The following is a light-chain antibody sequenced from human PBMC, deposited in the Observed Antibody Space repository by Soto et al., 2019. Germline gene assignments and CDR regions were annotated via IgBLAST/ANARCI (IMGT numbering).Light chain of an antibody. CDR3: QQYNSYPLT. Sequence: DIQMTQSPSTLSGSVGDRVTITCRASQSISSWLAWYQQKPGKAPKLLIYDASSLESGVPSGFSGSGSGTEFTLTISSLQPDDFATYYCQQYNSYPLTFGGGTKVDIK. V-gene: IGKV1-5*01. J-gene: IGKJ4*01. CDR2: DAS. CDR1: QSISSW.